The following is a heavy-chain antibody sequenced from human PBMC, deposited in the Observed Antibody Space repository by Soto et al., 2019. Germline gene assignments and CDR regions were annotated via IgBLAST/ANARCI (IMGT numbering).Heavy chain of an antibody. CDR3: AKSAQDIVLMVYAIPVEYYFDY. D-gene: IGHD2-8*01. CDR1: GFTFSSYA. CDR2: ISGSGGST. V-gene: IGHV3-23*01. Sequence: GGSLRLSCAASGFTFSSYAMSWVRQAPGKGLEWVSAISGSGGSTYYADSVKGRFTISRDNSKNTLYLQMNSLRAEDTAVYYCAKSAQDIVLMVYAIPVEYYFDYWGQGTLVTVSS. J-gene: IGHJ4*02.